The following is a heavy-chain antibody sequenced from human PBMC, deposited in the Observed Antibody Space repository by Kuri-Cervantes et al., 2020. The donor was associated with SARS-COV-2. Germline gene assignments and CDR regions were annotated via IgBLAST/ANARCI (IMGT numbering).Heavy chain of an antibody. Sequence: SETLSLTCAAHDGSFIGYYWSWIRRPPGKGLEWIGEINHSGSTNYNPSLKRRVTISVDTAKNPFSQKLSSGTPADTVVYYCASCISGGSSDPRAWFDPWGQGTLVTGSS. V-gene: IGHV4-34*01. D-gene: IGHD2-15*01. J-gene: IGHJ5*02. CDR3: ASCISGGSSDPRAWFDP. CDR2: INHSGST. CDR1: DGSFIGYY.